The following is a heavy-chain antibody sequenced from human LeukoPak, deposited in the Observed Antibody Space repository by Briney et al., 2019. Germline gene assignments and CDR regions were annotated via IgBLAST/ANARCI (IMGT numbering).Heavy chain of an antibody. J-gene: IGHJ5*02. CDR2: ISSSSSYI. CDR1: GFTFSSYS. Sequence: GGSLRLSCAASGFTFSSYSMNWVRQAPGKGLEWVSSISSSSSYIYYADSVKGRFTISRDNSKNTLYLQMNSLRAEDTAVYYCAKDDYGDYFNRFDPWGQGTLVTVSS. D-gene: IGHD4-17*01. V-gene: IGHV3-21*04. CDR3: AKDDYGDYFNRFDP.